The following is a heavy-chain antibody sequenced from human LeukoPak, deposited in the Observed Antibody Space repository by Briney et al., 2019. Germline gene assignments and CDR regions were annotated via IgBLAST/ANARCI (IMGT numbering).Heavy chain of an antibody. Sequence: NSSETLSLTCAVYGGSFNDYYWSWIRQPPGKGLEWIGEINHSGSTNYNPSLKSRVTISVDTSKNQFSLKLSSVTAADTAVYYCARRSTMVRGVNWFDPWGQGTLVTVSS. CDR1: GGSFNDYY. V-gene: IGHV4-34*01. CDR3: ARRSTMVRGVNWFDP. D-gene: IGHD3-10*01. J-gene: IGHJ5*02. CDR2: INHSGST.